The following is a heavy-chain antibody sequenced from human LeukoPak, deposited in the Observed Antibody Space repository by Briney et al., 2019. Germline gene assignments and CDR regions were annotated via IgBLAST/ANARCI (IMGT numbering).Heavy chain of an antibody. CDR3: ARGGRVVPAASFDP. CDR1: GGSISSGDYY. J-gene: IGHJ5*02. Sequence: SETLSLTCTVSGGSISSGDYYWSWIRQPPGKGLEWIGYIYYSGSTYYNPSLKSRVTISVDTSKNQFSLKLSSVTAADTAVYYCARGGRVVPAASFDPWGQGTLVSVSS. V-gene: IGHV4-30-4*01. D-gene: IGHD2-2*01. CDR2: IYYSGST.